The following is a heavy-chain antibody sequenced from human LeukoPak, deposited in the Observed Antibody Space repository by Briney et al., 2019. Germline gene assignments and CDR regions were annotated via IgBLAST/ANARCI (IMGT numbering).Heavy chain of an antibody. Sequence: SETLSLTCTVSGAAISHGGYYWGWIRQPPGKELEWIGSLYYSGSAYYNPSLESRVTMSVLTSKNQFSLRLSSVTAADTAVYYCARVDLRWFNPWGQGTLVTVSS. J-gene: IGHJ5*02. CDR2: LYYSGSA. V-gene: IGHV4-39*07. CDR3: ARVDLRWFNP. D-gene: IGHD4-17*01. CDR1: GAAISHGGYY.